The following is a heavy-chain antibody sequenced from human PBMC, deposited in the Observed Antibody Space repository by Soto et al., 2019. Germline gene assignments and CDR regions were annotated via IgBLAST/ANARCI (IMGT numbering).Heavy chain of an antibody. J-gene: IGHJ5*02. CDR2: IYYSGST. D-gene: IGHD3-3*01. CDR3: ARAASCDFLSGYYCLWFDP. CDR1: GGSISSYY. V-gene: IGHV4-59*01. Sequence: SETLSLTCTVSGGSISSYYWSWIRQPPGKGLEWIGYIYYSGSTNYNPSLKSRVTISVDTSKNQFSLKLSSVTAADTAVYYCARAASCDFLSGYYCLWFDPWGQGTLVTVSS.